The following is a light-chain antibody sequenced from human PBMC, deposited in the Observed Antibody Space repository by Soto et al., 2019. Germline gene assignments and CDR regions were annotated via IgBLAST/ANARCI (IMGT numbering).Light chain of an antibody. Sequence: EIVLTQSPGTLSLSPGERATLSCRASQSVSSNYLAWYRHTPGQAPRLLIYGASHRATGIPDRFSGSGSGTDFTLTISRLEPEDFAVYYCQQYGSSPLSTFGPGTKVDIK. CDR2: GAS. J-gene: IGKJ3*01. CDR3: QQYGSSPLST. V-gene: IGKV3-20*01. CDR1: QSVSSNY.